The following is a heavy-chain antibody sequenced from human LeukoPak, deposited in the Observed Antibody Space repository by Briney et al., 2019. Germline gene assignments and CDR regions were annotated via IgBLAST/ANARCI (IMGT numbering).Heavy chain of an antibody. V-gene: IGHV3-21*01. CDR3: ARERGTVNTGGYFDY. D-gene: IGHD2-8*02. CDR1: GFTFSSYS. J-gene: IGHJ4*02. CDR2: ISSSSSYI. Sequence: KTGGSLRLSCAASGFTFSSYSMNWVRQAPGKGLEWVSSISSSSSYIYYADSVKGRFTISRDNAKNSLYLQMNSLRAEDTAVYYCARERGTVNTGGYFDYRGPGTLVTVSS.